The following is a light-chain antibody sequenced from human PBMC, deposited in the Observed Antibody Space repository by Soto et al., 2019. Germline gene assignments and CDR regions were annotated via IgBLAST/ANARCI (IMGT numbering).Light chain of an antibody. Sequence: DIQITQKKSSLSASVGDRVTITCRASQSISSYLNWYQQKPGKAPKLLIYAASSLQSGVPSRFSGSGSGTDFTLTISSLQPEDFATYYCQQSYSIPLWTFG. V-gene: IGKV1-39*01. J-gene: IGKJ1*01. CDR2: AAS. CDR1: QSISSY. CDR3: QQSYSIPLWT.